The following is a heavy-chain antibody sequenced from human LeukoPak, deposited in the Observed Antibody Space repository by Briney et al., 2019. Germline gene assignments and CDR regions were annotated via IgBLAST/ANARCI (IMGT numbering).Heavy chain of an antibody. D-gene: IGHD3-3*01. CDR2: ASTSNPHT. V-gene: IGHV1-18*01. CDR1: GYTFTNYG. CDR3: ARDRFLWGLGNWFDL. J-gene: IGHJ5*02. Sequence: GASVKVSCKTSGYTFTNYGISWVRQAPGQGLEWMGWASTSNPHTNYAPKFRGRVIMTIDTSTTTAYLEMRSLTSDDTAVYYCARDRFLWGLGNWFDLWGQGTLVTVTS.